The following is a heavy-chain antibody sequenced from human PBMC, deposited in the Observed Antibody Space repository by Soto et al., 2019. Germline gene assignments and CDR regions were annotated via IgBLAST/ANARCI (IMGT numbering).Heavy chain of an antibody. D-gene: IGHD3-3*01. Sequence: PGGSLRLSCAASGFTFSDYYMSWIRQAPGKGLEWVSHISSSGSTIYYADSVKGRFTISRDNAKNSLYLQMNNLRAEDTAVYYCARDLVEYDFWSGHPQPQLGSRNYYYGMDVWGQGTTVTVSS. J-gene: IGHJ6*02. CDR1: GFTFSDYY. CDR3: ARDLVEYDFWSGHPQPQLGSRNYYYGMDV. V-gene: IGHV3-11*01. CDR2: ISSSGSTI.